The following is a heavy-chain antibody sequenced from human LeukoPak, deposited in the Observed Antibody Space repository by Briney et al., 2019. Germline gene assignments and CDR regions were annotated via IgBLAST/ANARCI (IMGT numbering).Heavy chain of an antibody. Sequence: PSETLSLTCTVSGGSMTNYLWNWLPQSPGKGLEWIAYIYKNERVKYNPSLQSRVSTSVDTSKNQFSLRLNSVTAADTAVYFCARASFNSYGIDGFDQWGQGTLVTVSS. CDR2: IYKNERV. D-gene: IGHD5-18*01. CDR1: GGSMTNYL. J-gene: IGHJ4*02. V-gene: IGHV4-59*01. CDR3: ARASFNSYGIDGFDQ.